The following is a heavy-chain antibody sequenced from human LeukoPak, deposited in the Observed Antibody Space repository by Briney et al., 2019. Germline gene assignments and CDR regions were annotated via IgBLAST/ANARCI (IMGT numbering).Heavy chain of an antibody. CDR1: GFTFSNFA. CDR2: ISHSGGST. CDR3: AKAYSLTTVVTPGFGY. V-gene: IGHV3-23*01. Sequence: SGGSLRLSCAASGFTFSNFAMSWVRQAPGKALEWVSAISHSGGSTYYVDSVKGRFTISRDNSKNTLYLQMNSLRAEDTAVYYCAKAYSLTTVVTPGFGYWGQGTLVTVSS. D-gene: IGHD4-23*01. J-gene: IGHJ4*02.